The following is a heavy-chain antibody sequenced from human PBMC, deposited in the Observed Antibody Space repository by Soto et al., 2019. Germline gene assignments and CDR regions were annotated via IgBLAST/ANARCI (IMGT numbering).Heavy chain of an antibody. CDR3: ARDLGYYDSSGYFDY. Sequence: QVQLVESGGGLVKPGGSLRLSCAASGFTFSDYYMSWIRQAPGQGLEWVSYISRSGSSINYTDSVKGRVTISRDNAKNSLYLQLNSLRAEDTAVYYCARDLGYYDSSGYFDYWGQGTLVTVSS. CDR1: GFTFSDYY. V-gene: IGHV3-11*01. D-gene: IGHD3-22*01. CDR2: ISRSGSSI. J-gene: IGHJ4*02.